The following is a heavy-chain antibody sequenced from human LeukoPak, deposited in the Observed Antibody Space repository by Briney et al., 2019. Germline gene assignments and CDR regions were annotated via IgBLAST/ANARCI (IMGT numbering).Heavy chain of an antibody. Sequence: SETLSLTCAVYGGSFSGYYWSWIRQPPGKGLEWIGEINHSGSTNYNPSLKSRVTISVDTSKNQFSLKLSSVTAADTAVCYCARGNRYYYDSSDFRYWGQGTLVTVSS. CDR3: ARGNRYYYDSSDFRY. J-gene: IGHJ4*02. D-gene: IGHD3-22*01. CDR1: GGSFSGYY. V-gene: IGHV4-34*01. CDR2: INHSGST.